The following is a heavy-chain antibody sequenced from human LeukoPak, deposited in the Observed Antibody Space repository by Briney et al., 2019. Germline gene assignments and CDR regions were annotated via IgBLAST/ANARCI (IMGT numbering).Heavy chain of an antibody. CDR2: IYYSGST. CDR1: GGSISSYY. Sequence: SETLSLTCTVSGGSISSYYWSWIRQPPGKGLEWIGYIYYSGSTNYNPSLKSRVTISVDTSKNQFSLKLSSVTAADTAVYYCARDVPARNYWGQGTLVTVSS. J-gene: IGHJ4*02. V-gene: IGHV4-59*01. CDR3: ARDVPARNY. D-gene: IGHD6-25*01.